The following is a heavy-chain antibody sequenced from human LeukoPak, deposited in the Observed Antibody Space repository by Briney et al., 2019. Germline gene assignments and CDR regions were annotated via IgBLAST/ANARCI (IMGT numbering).Heavy chain of an antibody. D-gene: IGHD3-16*01. CDR2: INPKSGET. J-gene: IGHJ4*02. CDR3: AKRCRVWRDPGDFDY. Sequence: GASVKVSCKASGYTFTVYYMHWIRQAPGQGLEWMGWINPKSGETNYAQKFQGRVTMTRDTSISTAYMELSGLRFDDTAVYYCAKRCRVWRDPGDFDYWGQGTLVTVSS. CDR1: GYTFTVYY. V-gene: IGHV1-2*02.